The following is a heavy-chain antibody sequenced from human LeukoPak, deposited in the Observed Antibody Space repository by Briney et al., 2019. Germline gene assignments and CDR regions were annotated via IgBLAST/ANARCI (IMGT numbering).Heavy chain of an antibody. Sequence: ASVKISCKASGYTFRGDYIHWLRQAPGQGLEWMGWIDANNGDTKSAQRFQGRVTMSRDTSISTAYMDLSSLSPDDAAVYYCARDPSSVTLYFFDYWGQGTLVTVSS. CDR1: GYTFRGDY. J-gene: IGHJ4*02. CDR3: ARDPSSVTLYFFDY. CDR2: IDANNGDT. V-gene: IGHV1-2*02. D-gene: IGHD4-11*01.